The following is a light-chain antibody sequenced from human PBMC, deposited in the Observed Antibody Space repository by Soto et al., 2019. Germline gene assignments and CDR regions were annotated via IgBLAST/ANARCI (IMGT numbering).Light chain of an antibody. V-gene: IGKV1-39*01. CDR2: AAS. CDR1: QSISSY. CDR3: QHYNSYSEA. Sequence: DIQMTQSPSSLTESVGDRVTITCRASQSISSYLNWYQQKPGKAPKLLIYAASSLQSGVPSRFSGSGSGTDFTLTISSLQPDDFATYYCQHYNSYSEAVGQGTKVDIK. J-gene: IGKJ1*01.